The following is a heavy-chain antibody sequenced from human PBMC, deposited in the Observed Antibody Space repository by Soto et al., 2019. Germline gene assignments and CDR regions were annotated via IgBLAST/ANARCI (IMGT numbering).Heavy chain of an antibody. D-gene: IGHD5-18*01. CDR3: ASIPVGYSYGYGY. Sequence: EVQLLESGGGLVQPGGSLRLSCAASGFTFSSYAMSWVRQAPGKGLEWVSAISGSGGSTYYADSVKGRFTISRDNSKNTLYLQMNSLRAEDTAVYYCASIPVGYSYGYGYWGQGTLVTVSS. CDR1: GFTFSSYA. CDR2: ISGSGGST. J-gene: IGHJ4*02. V-gene: IGHV3-23*01.